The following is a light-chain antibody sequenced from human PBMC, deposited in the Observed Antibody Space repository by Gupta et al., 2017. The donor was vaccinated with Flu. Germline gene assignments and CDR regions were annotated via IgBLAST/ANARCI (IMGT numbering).Light chain of an antibody. CDR1: ETVNYDY. V-gene: IGKV3-20*01. CDR3: QQDGALRT. Sequence: EIVLTQSPGTLSLSPGERATLTCRANETVNYDYLAWYQHKPGQAPRLLIYGASNRATGVPDRFSGSGSETEFTLTSSRLDPEDFALYCCQQDGALRTFGQGTKVENK. J-gene: IGKJ1*01. CDR2: GAS.